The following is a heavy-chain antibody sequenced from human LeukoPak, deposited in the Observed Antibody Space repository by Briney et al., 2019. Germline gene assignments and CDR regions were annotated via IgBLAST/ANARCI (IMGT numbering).Heavy chain of an antibody. CDR3: ATYGRDGYKGFY. Sequence: GGSLRLSCAASGFTFNKYSMSWVRQAPGKGLEWITYIDGSSATIYYADSVKGRFTTSRDDAKNSVYLHMNSLRAEDTAVYYCATYGRDGYKGFYWGQGTLVTVSS. V-gene: IGHV3-48*04. J-gene: IGHJ4*02. CDR2: IDGSSATI. CDR1: GFTFNKYS. D-gene: IGHD5-24*01.